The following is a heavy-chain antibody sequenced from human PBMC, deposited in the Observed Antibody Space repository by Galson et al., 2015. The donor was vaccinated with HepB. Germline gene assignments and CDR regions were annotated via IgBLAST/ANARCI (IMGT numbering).Heavy chain of an antibody. CDR2: VSGSDGSA. D-gene: IGHD1-7*01. CDR3: VRDSRLELRLNNYFSYGMDV. J-gene: IGHJ6*02. Sequence: SVKVSCKASGYDFNKYGLSWVRQAPGQRPEWMGWVSGSDGSANYSPKFQGRVTMTTQTSTGTAYMEMRSLRSDDTAVYYCVRDSRLELRLNNYFSYGMDVWGQGTAVTVSS. CDR1: GYDFNKYG. V-gene: IGHV1-18*01.